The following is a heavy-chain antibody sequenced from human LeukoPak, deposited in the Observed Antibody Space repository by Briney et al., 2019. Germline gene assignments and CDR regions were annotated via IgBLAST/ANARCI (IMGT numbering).Heavy chain of an antibody. V-gene: IGHV4-59*11. CDR1: GGSISSHY. CDR3: ARATYSSGWGTSDY. CDR2: IYYSGST. D-gene: IGHD6-19*01. J-gene: IGHJ4*02. Sequence: SETLSLTCTVSGGSISSHYWSWSRQPPGKGLEWIGYIYYSGSTNYNPSLQSRVTISVDTSKNQFYLKLSSVTAADTAVYYCARATYSSGWGTSDYWGQGTLVTVSS.